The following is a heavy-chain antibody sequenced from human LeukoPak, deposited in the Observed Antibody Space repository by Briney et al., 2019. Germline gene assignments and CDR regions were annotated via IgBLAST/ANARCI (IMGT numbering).Heavy chain of an antibody. CDR2: ISCYGGST. CDR1: GFTFSTYA. V-gene: IGHV3-23*01. J-gene: IGHJ4*02. CDR3: AKEAYTTPFDY. D-gene: IGHD3-16*01. Sequence: GGSLRLSCAASGFTFSTYAMSWVRQAPGKGLEWVSVISCYGGSTYYADSVKGRFTISRDNSNNTLYLQMSSLRAEDTAVYYCAKEAYTTPFDYWGQGTLVTVSS.